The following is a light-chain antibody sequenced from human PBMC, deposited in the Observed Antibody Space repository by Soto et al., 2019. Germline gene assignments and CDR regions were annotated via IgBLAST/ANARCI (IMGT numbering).Light chain of an antibody. CDR1: SSDVGDFNY. CDR2: DVT. CDR3: SSYSSSSTHVV. Sequence: QSAPTQPASVSGSPGRSVTISCTGSSSDVGDFNYVSWYQHLPGRAPKLIIYDVTNRPSGISYRFSASKSGRTASLTISELQAEDEADYYCSSYSSSSTHVVFGGGTKLTVL. V-gene: IGLV2-14*03. J-gene: IGLJ2*01.